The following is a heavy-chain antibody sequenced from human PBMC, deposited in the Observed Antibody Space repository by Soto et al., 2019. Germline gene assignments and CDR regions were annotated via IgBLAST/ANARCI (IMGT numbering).Heavy chain of an antibody. V-gene: IGHV3-23*01. CDR2: ISGSGGST. CDR3: AKAVGPWGASPYSSSWFGGGYYYYYGMDV. D-gene: IGHD6-13*01. Sequence: GGSLRLSCAASGFTFSSYAMSWVRQAPGKGLEWVSAISGSGGSTYYADSVKGRFTISRDNSKNTLYLQMNSLRAEDTAVYYCAKAVGPWGASPYSSSWFGGGYYYYYGMDVWGQGTTVTVSS. J-gene: IGHJ6*02. CDR1: GFTFSSYA.